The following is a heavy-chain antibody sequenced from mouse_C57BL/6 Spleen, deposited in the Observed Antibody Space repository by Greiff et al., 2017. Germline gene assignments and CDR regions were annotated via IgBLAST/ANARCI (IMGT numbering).Heavy chain of an antibody. D-gene: IGHD2-1*01. CDR1: GFTFSDFY. CDR2: SRNKANDYTT. J-gene: IGHJ3*01. CDR3: ARDADYGNYVFAY. Sequence: EVQLVESGGGLVQSGRSLRLSCATSGFTFSDFYMEWVRQAPGKGLEWIAASRNKANDYTTEYSASVKGRFIVSRDTSQSILYLQMNALRAEDTAIYYCARDADYGNYVFAYWGQGTLVTVSA. V-gene: IGHV7-1*01.